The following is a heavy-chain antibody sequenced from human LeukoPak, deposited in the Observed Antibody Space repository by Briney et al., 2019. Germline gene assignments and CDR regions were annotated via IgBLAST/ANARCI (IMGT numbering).Heavy chain of an antibody. CDR2: ISSSSNYI. J-gene: IGHJ4*02. V-gene: IGHV3-21*01. D-gene: IGHD2-21*01. Sequence: PGGSLRLSCAASGFTFSRYSMNWVRQAPGKGLEWVSFISSSSNYIYYADSVKGRFTISRDNAKNSLFLQMNSLRAEDTAVYYCAREVASLDYWGQGTLVTVSS. CDR1: GFTFSRYS. CDR3: AREVASLDY.